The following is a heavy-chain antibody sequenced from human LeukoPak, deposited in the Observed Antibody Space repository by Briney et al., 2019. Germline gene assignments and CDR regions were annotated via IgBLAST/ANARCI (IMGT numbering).Heavy chain of an antibody. CDR3: ARAFN. CDR1: GFTFSDHY. CDR2: ISSSGSDT. Sequence: PGGSLRLSCTASGFTFSDHYMTWIRQAPGKGLEWVSYISSSGSDTDYRDSVKGRFTTSRDNAKKSLFLQMNSLRVEDTAVYYCARAFNWGRGTQVTVSS. V-gene: IGHV3-11*06. J-gene: IGHJ4*02.